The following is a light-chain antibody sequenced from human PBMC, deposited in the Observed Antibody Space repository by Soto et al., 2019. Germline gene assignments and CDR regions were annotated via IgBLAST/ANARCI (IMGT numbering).Light chain of an antibody. CDR2: EAS. Sequence: DIQMTQSASSLSAXVGDXXTXTFQASQNINNYLNWYQQKPGRAPKLLIYEASNLEAGVPSRFRGSGSGTDFTFTISRLQPEDIATYYCQQYENLPTFGQGTLLEIK. CDR3: QQYENLPT. CDR1: QNINNY. V-gene: IGKV1-33*01. J-gene: IGKJ5*01.